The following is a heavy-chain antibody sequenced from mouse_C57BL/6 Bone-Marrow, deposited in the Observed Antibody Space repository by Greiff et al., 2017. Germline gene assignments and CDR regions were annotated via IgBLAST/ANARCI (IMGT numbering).Heavy chain of an antibody. CDR2: SRNKANDYTT. CDR3: ARDAPNWDGFDY. J-gene: IGHJ2*01. V-gene: IGHV7-1*01. CDR1: GFTFSDFY. Sequence: EVQLVESGGGLVQSGRSLRLSCATSGFTFSDFYMEWVRQAPGKGLEWIAASRNKANDYTTEYSASVKGRFIVSRDTSQSILYLQMNALRAEDTAMYYCARDAPNWDGFDYWGQGTTLTVSS. D-gene: IGHD4-1*01.